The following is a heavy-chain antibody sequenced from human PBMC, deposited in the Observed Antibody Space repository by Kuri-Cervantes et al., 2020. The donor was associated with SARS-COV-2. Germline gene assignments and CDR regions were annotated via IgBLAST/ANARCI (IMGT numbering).Heavy chain of an antibody. V-gene: IGHV4-34*01. J-gene: IGHJ4*02. CDR2: INHSGST. CDR1: GGSFSGYY. Sequence: ESLKISCAAYGGSFSGYYWSWIRQPPGKGLEWIGEINHSGSTNYNPSLKSRVTISVDTSKNQFSLKLSSVTAADTAVYYCARDLQKWEQPEYWGQGALVTVSS. CDR3: ARDLQKWEQPEY. D-gene: IGHD1-26*01.